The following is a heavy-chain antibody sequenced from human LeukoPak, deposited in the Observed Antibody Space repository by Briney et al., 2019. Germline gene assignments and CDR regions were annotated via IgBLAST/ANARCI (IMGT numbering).Heavy chain of an antibody. CDR1: GGSISSSSYY. J-gene: IGHJ4*02. D-gene: IGHD3/OR15-3a*01. Sequence: NASETLSLTCTVSGGSISSSSYYWSWIRQPPGKGLEWIGYIYYSGNTNYNPSLKSRVTISLDTSKNQFSLKLSSVTAADTAVFYCARRTGYYDGFDYWGQGTLVTVSS. CDR2: IYYSGNT. CDR3: ARRTGYYDGFDY. V-gene: IGHV4-61*01.